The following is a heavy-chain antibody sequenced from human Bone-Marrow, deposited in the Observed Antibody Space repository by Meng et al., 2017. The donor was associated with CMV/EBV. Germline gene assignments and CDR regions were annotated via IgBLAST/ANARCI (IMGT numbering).Heavy chain of an antibody. CDR3: ARGEYTSSAPFDY. CDR2: ISSSSSTI. CDR1: GFTFSSYS. V-gene: IGHV3-48*04. D-gene: IGHD6-6*01. J-gene: IGHJ4*02. Sequence: GESLKISCAASGFTFSSYSMNWVRQAPGKGLEWVSYISSSSSTIYYADSVKGRFTISRDNAKNSMYLQMNSLRAEDTAVYYCARGEYTSSAPFDYWGQGTLVTVSS.